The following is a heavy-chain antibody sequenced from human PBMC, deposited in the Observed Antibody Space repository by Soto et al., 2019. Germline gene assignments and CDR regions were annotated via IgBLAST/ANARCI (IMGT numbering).Heavy chain of an antibody. J-gene: IGHJ6*03. CDR3: ASAAHKGLGSYYYMDV. Sequence: QVQLVQSGAEVKKPGASVKVSCKASGYTFTSYGISWVRQAPGQGLEWKGWISAYNGNTNYAQKLQGRGTMTTDTSTSTAYMELRSLRSDATAVYYCASAAHKGLGSYYYMDVWGKGTTVTVSS. CDR2: ISAYNGNT. CDR1: GYTFTSYG. V-gene: IGHV1-18*01. D-gene: IGHD5-12*01.